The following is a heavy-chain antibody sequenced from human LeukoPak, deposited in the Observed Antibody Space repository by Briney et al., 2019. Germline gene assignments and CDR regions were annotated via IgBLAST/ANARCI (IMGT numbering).Heavy chain of an antibody. CDR3: AREEAIAAGGTFFDY. Sequence: PGGSLRLSCAASGFTFSSYAMSWVRQAPGKGLGWVSAISGSGGSMYDADSVKGRFTISRDKSKNTLHLQMNSLRAEDTAVYYCAREEAIAAGGTFFDYWGQGTLVTVSS. CDR2: ISGSGGSM. V-gene: IGHV3-23*01. D-gene: IGHD6-13*01. CDR1: GFTFSSYA. J-gene: IGHJ4*02.